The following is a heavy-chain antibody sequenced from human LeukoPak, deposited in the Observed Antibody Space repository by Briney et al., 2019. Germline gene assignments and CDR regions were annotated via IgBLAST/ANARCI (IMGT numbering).Heavy chain of an antibody. J-gene: IGHJ3*02. D-gene: IGHD3-22*01. CDR1: GFTFSSYA. V-gene: IGHV3-30*04. Sequence: QPGGSLRLSCAASGFTFSSYAMSWVRQAPGKGLEWVAVISYDGSNKYYADSVKGRFTISRDNSKNTLYLQMNSLRAEDTAVYYCARSDDSSGYYYVDAFDIWGQGTMVTVSS. CDR2: ISYDGSNK. CDR3: ARSDDSSGYYYVDAFDI.